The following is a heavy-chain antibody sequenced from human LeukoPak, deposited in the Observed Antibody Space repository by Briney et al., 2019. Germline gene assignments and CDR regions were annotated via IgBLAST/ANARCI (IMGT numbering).Heavy chain of an antibody. Sequence: SETLSLTCTVSGGSISSSSYYWSWIRQPPGKGLEWIGYIYHSGSTYYNPSLKSRVTISVDRSKNQFSLKLSSVTAADTAVYYCARANDAYYFDYWGQGTLVTVSS. V-gene: IGHV4-30-2*01. CDR2: IYHSGST. CDR3: ARANDAYYFDY. J-gene: IGHJ4*02. CDR1: GGSISSSSYY.